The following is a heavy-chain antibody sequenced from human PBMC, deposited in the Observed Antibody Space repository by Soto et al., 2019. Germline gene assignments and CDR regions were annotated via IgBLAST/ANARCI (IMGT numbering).Heavy chain of an antibody. CDR1: GFTFSSYA. D-gene: IGHD3-3*01. V-gene: IGHV3-23*01. CDR3: AKDIKSSIFGVVIIGYGMDV. J-gene: IGHJ6*02. Sequence: PGGSLRLSCAASGFTFSSYAMSWVRQAPGKGLEWVSAISGSGGSTYYADSVKGRFTISRDNSKNTLYLQMNSLRAEDTAVYYCAKDIKSSIFGVVIIGYGMDVWGQGTTXTVSS. CDR2: ISGSGGST.